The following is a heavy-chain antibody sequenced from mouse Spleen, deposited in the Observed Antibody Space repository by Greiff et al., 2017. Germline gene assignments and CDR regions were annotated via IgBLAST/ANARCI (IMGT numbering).Heavy chain of an antibody. V-gene: IGHV3-6*01. CDR1: GYSITSGYY. CDR3: ARKAEPYWYFDV. J-gene: IGHJ1*01. Sequence: EVKLQESGPGLVKPSQSLSLTCSVTGYSITSGYYWNWIRHFPGNKLEWMGYISYDGSNNYNPSLKNRISITRDTSKNQFFLKLNSVTTEDTATYYCARKAEPYWYFDVWGAGTTVTVSS. CDR2: ISYDGSN.